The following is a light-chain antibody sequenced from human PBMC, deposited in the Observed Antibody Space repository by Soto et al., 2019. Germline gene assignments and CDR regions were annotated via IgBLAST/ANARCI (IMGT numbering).Light chain of an antibody. V-gene: IGKV3-20*01. CDR2: DAS. CDR3: QQYGSSLWT. Sequence: EVVLTQSPGTLSLSPGKRATLSCRASQSVSSSYLAWYQQQPGQAPRLLIYDASSRATGIPDRFSASGAGTDFTLTISRLEPEDFAVYYCQQYGSSLWTFGQGTKVDIK. J-gene: IGKJ1*01. CDR1: QSVSSSY.